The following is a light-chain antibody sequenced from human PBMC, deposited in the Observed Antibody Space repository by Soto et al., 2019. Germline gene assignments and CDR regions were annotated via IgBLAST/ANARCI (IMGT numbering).Light chain of an antibody. CDR1: QSVRSSY. V-gene: IGKV3-20*01. CDR3: QHYGTSSWT. J-gene: IGKJ1*01. Sequence: EIVLTQSPGTLSLSPGERATLSCRASQSVRSSYLAWYQQKPGQAPRLLIYGASTRATGIPDRFSGSGSGTDFTLTISTLEPEDFAVYYCQHYGTSSWTFGQGTKVEIK. CDR2: GAS.